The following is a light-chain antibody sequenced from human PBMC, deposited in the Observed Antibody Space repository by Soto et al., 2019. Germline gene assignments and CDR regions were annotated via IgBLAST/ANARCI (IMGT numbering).Light chain of an antibody. CDR2: KAS. V-gene: IGKV1-5*03. CDR1: QSISSW. Sequence: DIQMTQSPSTLSVSVGDRVTINCRASQSISSWLAWYQQKPGKAPKSLIYKASSLESGVPSRFSGSGSGTEFTLTISSLQPDDFATYYCQQYSIYPITFGQGTRLEIK. CDR3: QQYSIYPIT. J-gene: IGKJ5*01.